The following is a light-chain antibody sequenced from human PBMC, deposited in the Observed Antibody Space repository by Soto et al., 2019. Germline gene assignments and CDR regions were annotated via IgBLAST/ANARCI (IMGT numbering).Light chain of an antibody. CDR3: SLYTSSSTLMV. CDR2: GVS. V-gene: IGLV2-14*01. J-gene: IGLJ2*01. CDR1: SSDVGGYNY. Sequence: QSALTQPASVSGSPGQSITISCTGTSSDVGGYNYVSWYQQHPGKAPKLMIYGVSNRPSGVSNRFSGSKSGHTASLTNSGLQAEDELDYYCSLYTSSSTLMVFGGGTKVTL.